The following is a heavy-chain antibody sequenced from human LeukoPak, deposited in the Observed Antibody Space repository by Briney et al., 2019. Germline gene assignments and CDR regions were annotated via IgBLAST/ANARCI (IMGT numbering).Heavy chain of an antibody. D-gene: IGHD2-21*01. CDR3: ARPTSLFSYGLDTLYYFDY. Sequence: SETLSPTCAVYGGSFSGYYWSWIRQPPGKGLEWIGEINHSGSTNYNPSLKSRVTISVDTSKNQFSLKLSSVTAADTDVYYCARPTSLFSYGLDTLYYFDYWGQGTMVTVSS. CDR2: INHSGST. J-gene: IGHJ4*02. CDR1: GGSFSGYY. V-gene: IGHV4-34*01.